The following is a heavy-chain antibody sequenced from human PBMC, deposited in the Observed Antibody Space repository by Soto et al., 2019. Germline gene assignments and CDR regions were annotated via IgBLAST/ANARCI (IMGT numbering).Heavy chain of an antibody. D-gene: IGHD3-16*01. V-gene: IGHV3-33*01. CDR2: IWYDGSDK. Sequence: GGSLRLSCAASGFTLSSNGMHWVRQAPGKGLEWVAFIWYDGSDKYYAASVKGRFTISRDNSKNMLYLQMNSLRSDDTAVYYCARDSITRVSSDVPGMDVWGRGTTVTVSS. CDR3: ARDSITRVSSDVPGMDV. CDR1: GFTLSSNG. J-gene: IGHJ6*02.